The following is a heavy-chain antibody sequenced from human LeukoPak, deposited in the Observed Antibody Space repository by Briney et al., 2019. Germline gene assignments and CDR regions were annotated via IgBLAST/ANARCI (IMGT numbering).Heavy chain of an antibody. J-gene: IGHJ5*02. D-gene: IGHD2-21*01. V-gene: IGHV4-61*02. CDR1: GGSISSGSYY. CDR3: PRGLFKGWFDP. Sequence: SETLSLTCTVSGGSISSGSYYWSWIRQPAGKGLEWIGRIYTSGSTNYNPSLKSRVTISVDTSKNQFSLKLSSVTAADTAVYYCPRGLFKGWFDPWGQGTLVTVSS. CDR2: IYTSGST.